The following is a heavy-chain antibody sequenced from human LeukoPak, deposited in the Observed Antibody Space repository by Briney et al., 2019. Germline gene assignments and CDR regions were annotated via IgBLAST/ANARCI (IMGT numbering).Heavy chain of an antibody. D-gene: IGHD3-22*01. CDR2: ISAYNGNT. J-gene: IGHJ4*02. CDR1: GHTFTSYG. CDR3: ARDQWGYYDSSGHGY. Sequence: GASVKVSCKASGHTFTSYGISWVRQAPGQGLEWMGWISAYNGNTNYAQKLQGRVTMTTDTSTSTAYMELRSLRSDDTAVYYCARDQWGYYDSSGHGYWGQGTLVTVSS. V-gene: IGHV1-18*01.